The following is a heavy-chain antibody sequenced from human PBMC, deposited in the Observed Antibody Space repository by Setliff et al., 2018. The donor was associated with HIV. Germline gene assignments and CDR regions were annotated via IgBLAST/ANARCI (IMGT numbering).Heavy chain of an antibody. Sequence: SETLSLTCTVAGGSISSYYWSWIRQPPGKGLEWIGYIYYSGSTNYNPSLKSRITISVDTSKNQFSLKLSSVTAADTAVYYCAREATYYYDGSGYYYFDYWGRGTLVTVSS. J-gene: IGHJ4*02. CDR3: AREATYYYDGSGYYYFDY. V-gene: IGHV4-59*01. D-gene: IGHD3-22*01. CDR1: GGSISSYY. CDR2: IYYSGST.